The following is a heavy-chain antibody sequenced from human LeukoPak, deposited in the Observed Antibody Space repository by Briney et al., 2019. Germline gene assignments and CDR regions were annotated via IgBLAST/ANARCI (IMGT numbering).Heavy chain of an antibody. Sequence: PSETLSLTCTVSGGSISSVSHYWGWIRQPPGKGLEWIGSIFYSGSTSYNPSLKSRVTISVDTSKNQFSLKLSSVTAADTAVYYCARLRDYGDSYAFDIWGQGTMVTVSS. CDR1: GGSISSVSHY. CDR2: IFYSGST. V-gene: IGHV4-39*07. CDR3: ARLRDYGDSYAFDI. J-gene: IGHJ3*02. D-gene: IGHD4-17*01.